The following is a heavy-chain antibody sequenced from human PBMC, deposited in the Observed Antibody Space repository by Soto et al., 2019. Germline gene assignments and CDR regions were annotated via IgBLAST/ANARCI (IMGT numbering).Heavy chain of an antibody. CDR1: GFTFRNAW. D-gene: IGHD2-2*01. V-gene: IGHV3-15*01. J-gene: IGHJ5*02. CDR3: TTQYSSSLIYCSSNSCYWFDA. CDR2: IKSKTDCGTT. Sequence: SLRLSCSASGFTFRNAWMSLVRQAPGKGLEWVGLIKSKTDCGTTDYAAPVKGIFTISRDDSKNTLYLQMNSLKTEDTAVYYCTTQYSSSLIYCSSNSCYWFDAWGQGTLVTVSS.